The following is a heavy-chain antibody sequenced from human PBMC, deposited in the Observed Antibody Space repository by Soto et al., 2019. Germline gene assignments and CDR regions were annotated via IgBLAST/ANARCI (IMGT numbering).Heavy chain of an antibody. Sequence: LSLTCAVYGGPFSGYYWNWIRQPPGKGLEWIGYIFHGGSTYYNPSLRSRVTISVDRSRTQFSLKMSSVTAADTAVYYCARGGVVVPAAVMFNCLDPWGQGALVTVSS. CDR2: IFHGGST. CDR3: ARGGVVVPAAVMFNCLDP. V-gene: IGHV4-30-2*01. CDR1: GGPFSGYY. J-gene: IGHJ5*02. D-gene: IGHD2-2*01.